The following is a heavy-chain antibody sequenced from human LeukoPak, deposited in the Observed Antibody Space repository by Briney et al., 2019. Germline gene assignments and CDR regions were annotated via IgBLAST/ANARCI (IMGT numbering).Heavy chain of an antibody. CDR3: ARDSAIVVVVAANIDY. J-gene: IGHJ4*02. V-gene: IGHV1-69*06. D-gene: IGHD2-15*01. CDR2: IIPIFGTA. CDR1: GGTFSSYA. Sequence: ASVKVSCKASGGTFSSYAISWVRQAPGQGLEWMGGIIPIFGTANYAQKFQGRVTITADKSTSTAYMELSSLRSEDTAVYYCARDSAIVVVVAANIDYWGQGTLVTVSS.